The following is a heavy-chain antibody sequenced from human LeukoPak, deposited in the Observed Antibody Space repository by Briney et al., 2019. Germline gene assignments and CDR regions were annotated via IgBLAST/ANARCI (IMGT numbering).Heavy chain of an antibody. J-gene: IGHJ3*02. D-gene: IGHD6-6*01. CDR3: ARAYSSSSGRDAFDS. V-gene: IGHV3-48*02. CDR1: GFTFNSYN. CDR2: ISSSSSTI. Sequence: PGGSLRLSCAASGFTFNSYNMNWVRQAPGKGLEWFSYISSSSSTIYYADSVKGRFTISRDSAKTSLFLQMNSLRDEDTAVYYCARAYSSSSGRDAFDSWGLGTLVTVSS.